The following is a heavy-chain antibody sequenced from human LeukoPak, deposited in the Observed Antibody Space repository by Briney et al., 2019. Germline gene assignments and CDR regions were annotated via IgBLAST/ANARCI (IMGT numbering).Heavy chain of an antibody. D-gene: IGHD3-3*01. Sequence: GGSLRLSCAASGFTFSNYEMHWVRQAPGKGLEWVSYISSSGSDIYYADSVKGRFAISRDNAKNSLYLQMNGLRVEDTAVYYCARAYYASWSGQPLSQHWLDPWGQGTLVTVSS. J-gene: IGHJ5*02. CDR1: GFTFSNYE. CDR2: ISSSGSDI. V-gene: IGHV3-48*03. CDR3: ARAYYASWSGQPLSQHWLDP.